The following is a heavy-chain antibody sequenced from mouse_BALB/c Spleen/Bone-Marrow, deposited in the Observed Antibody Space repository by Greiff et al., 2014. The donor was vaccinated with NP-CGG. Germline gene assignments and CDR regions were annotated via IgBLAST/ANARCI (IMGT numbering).Heavy chain of an antibody. D-gene: IGHD2-1*01. J-gene: IGHJ4*01. V-gene: IGHV7-3*02. CDR2: IRNKANGYTT. CDR3: ARDYCNLHYYAMDY. Sequence: DVKLQESGGGLVQPGGSLRLSCATSGFTFTDYYMSWVRQPPGKALEWLGFIRNKANGYTTEYSASVKGRFTISRDNSQSILYLQMNTLRAEDSATYYCARDYCNLHYYAMDYWGQGTSVTVSS. CDR1: GFTFTDYY.